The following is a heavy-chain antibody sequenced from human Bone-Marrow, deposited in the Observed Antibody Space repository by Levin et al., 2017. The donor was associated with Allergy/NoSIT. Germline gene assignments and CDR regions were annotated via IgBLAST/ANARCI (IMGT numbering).Heavy chain of an antibody. J-gene: IGHJ4*03. CDR2: ISNRGDTT. D-gene: IGHD4-17*01. V-gene: IGHV3-23*01. Sequence: GESLKISCAASGFTFSTYAMSWVRQAPGKGPEWVSTISNRGDTTYYADSVEGRFTLSRDNSQKTLYLQMNSLRADDTAVYYCAKDLTMVTTGRGYFDQWGQGTLVTVS. CDR3: AKDLTMVTTGRGYFDQ. CDR1: GFTFSTYA.